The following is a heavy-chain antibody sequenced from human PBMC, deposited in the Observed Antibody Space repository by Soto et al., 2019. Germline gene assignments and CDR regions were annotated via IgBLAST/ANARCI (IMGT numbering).Heavy chain of an antibody. J-gene: IGHJ5*02. Sequence: GASVKVSCKASGYTFTAYYMHWVRQAPGQGLEWMGWINPNSGVTNYAQKFQGWVTMTRDTSISTAYMELSRLRSDDTAVYYCARAIAAAGYNWFDPWGQGTLVTVSS. CDR3: ARAIAAAGYNWFDP. V-gene: IGHV1-2*04. D-gene: IGHD6-13*01. CDR1: GYTFTAYY. CDR2: INPNSGVT.